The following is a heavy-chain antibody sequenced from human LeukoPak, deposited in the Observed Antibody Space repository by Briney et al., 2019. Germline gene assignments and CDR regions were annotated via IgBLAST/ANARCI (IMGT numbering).Heavy chain of an antibody. D-gene: IGHD3-22*01. Sequence: ASVTVSCKASGYTFTSYYMHWVRQAPGQGLEWMGIINPSGGSTSYPQKFQGRVTMTRDTSTSTVYMELSSLRSEDTAVYYCARDNYYDSSGYYYDIDYWGQGTLVTASS. CDR2: INPSGGST. J-gene: IGHJ4*02. CDR3: ARDNYYDSSGYYYDIDY. CDR1: GYTFTSYY. V-gene: IGHV1-46*01.